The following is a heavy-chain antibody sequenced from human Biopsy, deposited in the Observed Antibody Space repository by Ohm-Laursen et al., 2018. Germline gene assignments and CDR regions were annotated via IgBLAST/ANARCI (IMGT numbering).Heavy chain of an antibody. V-gene: IGHV3-7*01. J-gene: IGHJ4*01. Sequence: SLRLSCAASGFSFSDYHMRWIRQAPGRGLEWVANINPDGSENYYADSVKGRFTISRDNAKNSLYLQMSSLRAEDTAIYYCARDIVTGVDYLDDWGQGTLVTVSS. CDR2: INPDGSEN. CDR3: ARDIVTGVDYLDD. CDR1: GFSFSDYH. D-gene: IGHD7-27*01.